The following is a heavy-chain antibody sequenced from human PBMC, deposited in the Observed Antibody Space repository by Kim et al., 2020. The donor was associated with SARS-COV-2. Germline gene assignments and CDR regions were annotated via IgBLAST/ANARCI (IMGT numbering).Heavy chain of an antibody. CDR1: GGSFSGYY. D-gene: IGHD6-13*01. CDR3: ARMRRVIAAAGVSDY. CDR2: INHSGST. V-gene: IGHV4-34*01. Sequence: SETLSLTCAVYGGSFSGYYWSWIRQPPGKGLEWIGEINHSGSTNYNPSLKSRVTISVDTSKNQFSLKLSSVTAADTAVYYCARMRRVIAAAGVSDYWGQGTLVTVSS. J-gene: IGHJ4*02.